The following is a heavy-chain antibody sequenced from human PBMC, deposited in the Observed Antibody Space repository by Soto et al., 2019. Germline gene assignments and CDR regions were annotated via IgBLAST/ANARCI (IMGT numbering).Heavy chain of an antibody. CDR3: ASVGEYSSSTTPDY. CDR2: ISAYNGNT. J-gene: IGHJ4*02. V-gene: IGHV1-18*01. CDR1: GYTFTSYG. Sequence: QVQLVQSGAEVKKPGASVKVSCKASGYTFTSYGISWVRQAPGQGLEWMGWISAYNGNTNYAQKLQVRVTMTTYTSTSPAYMELRSLRSDDTAVYYCASVGEYSSSTTPDYWGQGTLVTVSS. D-gene: IGHD6-6*01.